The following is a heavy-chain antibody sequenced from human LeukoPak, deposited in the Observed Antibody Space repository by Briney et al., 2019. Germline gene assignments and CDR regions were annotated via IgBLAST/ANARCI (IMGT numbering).Heavy chain of an antibody. D-gene: IGHD5-18*01. CDR2: IIPILDIA. J-gene: IGHJ4*02. CDR3: ARVQRGYSFGQTDY. Sequence: ASVKVSCKASGYTFTSYGISWVRQAPGQGLEWMGRIIPILDIANYAQKFQGRVTITADKSTSTAHMELSSLRSEDTAVYYCARVQRGYSFGQTDYWGQGTLVTVSS. V-gene: IGHV1-69*04. CDR1: GYTFTSYG.